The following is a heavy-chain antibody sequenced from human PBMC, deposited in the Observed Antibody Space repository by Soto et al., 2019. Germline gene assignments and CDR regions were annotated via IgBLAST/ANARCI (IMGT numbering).Heavy chain of an antibody. CDR2: LYWDETR. D-gene: IGHD1-1*01. J-gene: IGHJ6*04. V-gene: IGHV2-5*02. Sequence: QITLKEPSPTLVKPTQTLTLTCSFSGFSLYSGGVGVGWIRQPPGKALEWLALLYWDETRRYNPSLRNTLTIAKDTSENLVVLTMTDMGPVDTGTYFCAHYTTNTYFDVWGKGTTVTVSS. CDR1: GFSLYSGGVG. CDR3: AHYTTNTYFDV.